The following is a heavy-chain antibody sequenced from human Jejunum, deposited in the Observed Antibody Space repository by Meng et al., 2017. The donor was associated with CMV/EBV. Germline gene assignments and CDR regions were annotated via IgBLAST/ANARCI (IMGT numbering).Heavy chain of an antibody. V-gene: IGHV3-30*04. CDR2: ISSDENNK. D-gene: IGHD6-6*01. CDR3: ARGQHGNSYYFDS. J-gene: IGHJ4*02. Sequence: AASGFTFRSRAMPWVRQAPGKGLEWVAVISSDENNKYYADSVKGRFTISRDNSKNTLDLQLNSLRAEDTAVFYCARGQHGNSYYFDSWGQGILVTVSS. CDR1: GFTFRSRA.